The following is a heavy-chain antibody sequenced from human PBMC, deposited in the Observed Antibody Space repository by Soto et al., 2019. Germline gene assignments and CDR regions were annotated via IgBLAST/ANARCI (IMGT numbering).Heavy chain of an antibody. CDR2: ISHTGST. D-gene: IGHD3-10*01. V-gene: IGHV4-30-2*01. CDR3: DRAVAPYFGTWFDP. J-gene: IGHJ5*02. CDR1: GGSITSGNSYS. Sequence: PSETLSLTCAVSGGSITSGNSYSWSWIRQPPGKGLEWIGSISHTGSTSYNPSLKSRVTMSVDKSKNQFSLKLSSVTAADMGVYYCDRAVAPYFGTWFDPWGQGTLVTVSS.